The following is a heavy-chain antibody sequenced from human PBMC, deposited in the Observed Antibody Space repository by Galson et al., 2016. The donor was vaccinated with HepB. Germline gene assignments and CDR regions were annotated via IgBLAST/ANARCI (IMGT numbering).Heavy chain of an antibody. J-gene: IGHJ4*02. CDR3: ARGDTTGWYGDNY. D-gene: IGHD6-19*01. CDR2: ISGSGTYP. Sequence: SLRLSCAASGFTLSSYSMNWVRQAPGKGLEWVSTISGSGTYPYYAASVKGSFSVSRAPAPTSLFLQMNSLRAEDTAIYFCARGDTTGWYGDNYWGQGTLVTVSS. V-gene: IGHV3-21*01. CDR1: GFTLSSYS.